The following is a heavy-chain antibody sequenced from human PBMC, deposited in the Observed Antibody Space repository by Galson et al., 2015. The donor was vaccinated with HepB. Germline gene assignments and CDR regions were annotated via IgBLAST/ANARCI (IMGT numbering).Heavy chain of an antibody. CDR1: GFTFSSYA. J-gene: IGHJ4*02. D-gene: IGHD6-13*01. CDR2: ISYDGSNK. Sequence: SLRLSCAASGFTFSSYAMHWVRQAPGKGLEWVAVISYDGSNKYYADAVKGRFTISRDNSKNTLYLQMNSLRAEDTAVYYCARDLWATLAAAGTNYFDYWGQGTLVTVSS. V-gene: IGHV3-30*04. CDR3: ARDLWATLAAAGTNYFDY.